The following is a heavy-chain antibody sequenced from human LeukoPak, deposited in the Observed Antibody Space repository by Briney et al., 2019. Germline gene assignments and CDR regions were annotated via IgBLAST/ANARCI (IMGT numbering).Heavy chain of an antibody. D-gene: IGHD2-15*01. CDR1: GASISSGTW. J-gene: IGHJ4*02. Sequence: SETLSLTCAVSGASISSGTWWSWVRQPPEKGLEWLGDIFHSGSTHYNPSLKSRVTMSVDKSKNQFSLRLTSVTAADTAVYYCASPSGASTSWGRGTLVTVSS. CDR3: ASPSGASTS. V-gene: IGHV4-4*02. CDR2: IFHSGST.